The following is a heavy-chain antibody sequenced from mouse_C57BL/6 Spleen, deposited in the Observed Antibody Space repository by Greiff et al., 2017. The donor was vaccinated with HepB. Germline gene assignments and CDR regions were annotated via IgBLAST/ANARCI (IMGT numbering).Heavy chain of an antibody. CDR3: ARDYGMDC. J-gene: IGHJ4*01. V-gene: IGHV3-6*01. Sequence: EVKLMESGPGLVKPSQSLSLTCSVTGYSITSGYYWNWIRQFPGNKLEWMGYISYDGSNNYNPSLKNRISITRDTSKNQFFLKLNSVTSEDTATYYCARDYGMDCWGQGTSVTVSS. CDR2: ISYDGSN. CDR1: GYSITSGYY.